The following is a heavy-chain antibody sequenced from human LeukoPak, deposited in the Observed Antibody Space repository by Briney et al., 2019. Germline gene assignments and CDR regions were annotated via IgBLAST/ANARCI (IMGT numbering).Heavy chain of an antibody. CDR3: ARDNQRPFDY. CDR2: IHQDGNEK. J-gene: IGHJ4*02. V-gene: IGHV3-7*01. Sequence: GGSLRLSCAASGFTFSTYWMSWVRQAPGKGLEWVANIHQDGNEKYYVDSVKGRFTISRDNAKNSLYLQMNSLRAEDTALYYCARDNQRPFDYWGQGTLVTVSS. CDR1: GFTFSTYW.